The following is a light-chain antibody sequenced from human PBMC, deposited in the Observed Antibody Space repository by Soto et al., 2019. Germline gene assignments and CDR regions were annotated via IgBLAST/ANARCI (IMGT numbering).Light chain of an antibody. V-gene: IGKV3-20*01. CDR1: QSVSRTY. J-gene: IGKJ1*01. Sequence: EIVLTESPGTLSLSPGERATLSCRASQSVSRTYLAWYQQKPFQAPRLLIYATSSRATGIPDRFSGSGSGTDFTLTISRLEPEDFAVYYCQQYGRSGTFGQGTKVDIK. CDR2: ATS. CDR3: QQYGRSGT.